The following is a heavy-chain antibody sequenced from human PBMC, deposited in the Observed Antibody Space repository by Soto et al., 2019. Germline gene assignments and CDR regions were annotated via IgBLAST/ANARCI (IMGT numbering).Heavy chain of an antibody. D-gene: IGHD3-10*01. J-gene: IGHJ6*02. CDR3: ARRGLTLYYGWGISPKGYYYGMDV. Sequence: GESLKISCKGSGYSFTSYWIGWVRQMPGKGLEWMGIIYPGDSDTRYSPSFQGQVTISADKSISTAYLQWSSLKASDTAMYYWARRGLTLYYGWGISPKGYYYGMDVWGQGTRVTVSS. CDR2: IYPGDSDT. CDR1: GYSFTSYW. V-gene: IGHV5-51*01.